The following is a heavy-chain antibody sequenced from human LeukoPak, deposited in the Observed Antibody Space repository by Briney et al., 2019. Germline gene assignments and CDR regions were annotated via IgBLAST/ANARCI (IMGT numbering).Heavy chain of an antibody. CDR1: EFVFSDYY. J-gene: IGHJ4*02. CDR2: ISDSGSTI. D-gene: IGHD3-10*01. Sequence: GGSLRLSCAASEFVFSDYYMSWIRQAPGKGLEWVSYISDSGSTIYYADSVKGRFTISRDNVNNSLYLQMNVLRAEDTAVYYCARELEGDYGSGTFFDLWGQGNMVTVSS. V-gene: IGHV3-11*01. CDR3: ARELEGDYGSGTFFDL.